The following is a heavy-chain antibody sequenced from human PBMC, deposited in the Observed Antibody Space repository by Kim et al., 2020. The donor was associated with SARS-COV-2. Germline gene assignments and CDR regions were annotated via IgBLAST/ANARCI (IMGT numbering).Heavy chain of an antibody. D-gene: IGHD2-2*01. CDR2: IIPIFGTT. CDR1: GGTVSGYT. CDR3: ATDLSVVPPTSNWFDP. Sequence: SVKVSCKASGGTVSGYTFSWVRQAPGQGLEWMGGIIPIFGTTNYAQKFQGRVTITADESTSTSNMELSSLRSEDTAVYYCATDLSVVPPTSNWFDPWGQGTLVTVSS. J-gene: IGHJ5*02. V-gene: IGHV1-69*13.